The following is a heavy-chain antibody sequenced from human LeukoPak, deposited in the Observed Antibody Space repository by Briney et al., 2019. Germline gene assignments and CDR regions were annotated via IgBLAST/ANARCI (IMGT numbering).Heavy chain of an antibody. CDR2: IIPIFGTA. D-gene: IGHD3-3*01. Sequence: SVKVSCKASGGTFSSYAISWVRQAPGQGLEWMGGIIPIFGTANYAQKFQGRVTITADKSTSTAYMELSSLRSEDTAVYYCARGPVTIIGVVPAPYYMDVWGKGTTVTVSS. CDR1: GGTFSSYA. J-gene: IGHJ6*03. V-gene: IGHV1-69*06. CDR3: ARGPVTIIGVVPAPYYMDV.